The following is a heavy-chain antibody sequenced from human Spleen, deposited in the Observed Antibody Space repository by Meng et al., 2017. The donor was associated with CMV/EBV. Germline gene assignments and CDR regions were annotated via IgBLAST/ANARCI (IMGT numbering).Heavy chain of an antibody. D-gene: IGHD5-12*01. CDR1: GGTFSSYA. Sequence: SVKVSCKASGGTFSSYAISWVRQAPGQGLEWMGGIIPIFGTANYAQKFQGRVTITTDESTSTAHMELSSLRSEDTAVYYCARFGYSGYVGYYYGMDVWGQGTTVTVSS. CDR2: IIPIFGTA. CDR3: ARFGYSGYVGYYYGMDV. V-gene: IGHV1-69*05. J-gene: IGHJ6*02.